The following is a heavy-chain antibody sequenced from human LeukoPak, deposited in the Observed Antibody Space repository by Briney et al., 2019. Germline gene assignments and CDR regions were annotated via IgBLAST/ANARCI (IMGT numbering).Heavy chain of an antibody. V-gene: IGHV1-2*02. Sequence: ASVKVSCKASGYTFTGYYMHWVRQAPGQGLEWMGWINPNSGGTNYAQKFQGRVTMTRDTSISTAYMELSSLRSEDTAVYYCARGFHYYDSSGYYYVPYNWFDPWGQGTLVTVSS. CDR1: GYTFTGYY. CDR2: INPNSGGT. J-gene: IGHJ5*02. CDR3: ARGFHYYDSSGYYYVPYNWFDP. D-gene: IGHD3-22*01.